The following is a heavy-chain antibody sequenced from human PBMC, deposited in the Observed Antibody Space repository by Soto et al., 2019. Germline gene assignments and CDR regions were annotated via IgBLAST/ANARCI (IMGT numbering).Heavy chain of an antibody. CDR3: ARAGRDFLSGYFYFDY. V-gene: IGHV4-59*01. D-gene: IGHD3-3*01. J-gene: IGHJ4*02. Sequence: SETLSLTCTVSGGSISSYYWSWIRQPPGKGLEWIGYIYYSGSTNYNPSLKSRVTISVDTSKNQFSLKLSSVTAADTAVYYCARAGRDFLSGYFYFDYWGQGTLVTVSS. CDR1: GGSISSYY. CDR2: IYYSGST.